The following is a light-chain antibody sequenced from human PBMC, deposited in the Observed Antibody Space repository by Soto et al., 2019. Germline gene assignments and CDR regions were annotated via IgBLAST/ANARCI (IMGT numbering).Light chain of an antibody. J-gene: IGKJ4*01. Sequence: EIRLSQSPGTLSSSPGERATLSCRASQSVSSNYLAWYQQKPGQAPRLLIYGASSRATGIPDRFSGSGSGTDFTLTISRLEPEDFAVYYCQQYGSSPPLTFGGGTKVDIK. CDR1: QSVSSNY. CDR2: GAS. CDR3: QQYGSSPPLT. V-gene: IGKV3-20*01.